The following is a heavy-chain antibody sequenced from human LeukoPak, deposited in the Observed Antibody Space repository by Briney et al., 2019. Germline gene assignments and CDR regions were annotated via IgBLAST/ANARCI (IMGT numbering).Heavy chain of an antibody. V-gene: IGHV3-11*04. CDR2: ISTGGGTV. J-gene: IGHJ4*02. CDR3: ARADNNFDF. CDR1: GFTFSDYY. D-gene: IGHD5-24*01. Sequence: AGGSLRLSCAASGFTFSDYYMSWIRQAPGKGLEWVSYISTGGGTVYYADSVKGRFTISRDNAKSPLYLQMNSLRAEDTAVYYCARADNNFDFWGQGTLVTVSS.